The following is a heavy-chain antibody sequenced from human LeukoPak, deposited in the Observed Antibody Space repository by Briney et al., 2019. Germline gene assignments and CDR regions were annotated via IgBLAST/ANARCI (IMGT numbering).Heavy chain of an antibody. D-gene: IGHD2/OR15-2a*01. CDR2: ISLSSSFI. CDR1: GFIFTSYT. V-gene: IGHV3-21*01. Sequence: PGGSPRLSCAASGFIFTSYTMNCVCQAPGRGLECVSSISLSSSFIYYADSLKGRFTISRDNAKSSLYLQMNSLRAEDTAVYYCGAGNFAHWGQGTLVTVSS. J-gene: IGHJ5*02. CDR3: GAGNFAH.